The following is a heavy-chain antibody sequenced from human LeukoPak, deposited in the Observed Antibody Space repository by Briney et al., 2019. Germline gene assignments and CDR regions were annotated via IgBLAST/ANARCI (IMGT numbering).Heavy chain of an antibody. V-gene: IGHV3-30*18. Sequence: GGSLRLSCAASGFTFSTCGMHWVRQAPGKGLEWVALISYDGSNKYYTDSVKGRFTISRDNSKNTLYLQMNSLRADDTAVYYCAKDPRGGFGELSWGIDYWGQGTPVTVSS. CDR3: AKDPRGGFGELSWGIDY. D-gene: IGHD3-10*01. CDR2: ISYDGSNK. CDR1: GFTFSTCG. J-gene: IGHJ4*02.